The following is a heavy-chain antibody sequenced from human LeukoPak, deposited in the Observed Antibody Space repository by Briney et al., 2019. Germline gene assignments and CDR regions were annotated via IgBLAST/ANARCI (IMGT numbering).Heavy chain of an antibody. Sequence: GGPLRLSCAASGFTFSRNAMNWVRQAPGKGLEWVGRIKPKTDGETTEYAAPVKDRFSISRDDSKSMMYLQMNSLKTEDTAVYYCITPLPYSAQGGQGTLVTVSS. CDR2: IKPKTDGETT. J-gene: IGHJ4*02. D-gene: IGHD2-21*01. CDR1: GFTFSRNA. CDR3: ITPLPYSAQ. V-gene: IGHV3-15*07.